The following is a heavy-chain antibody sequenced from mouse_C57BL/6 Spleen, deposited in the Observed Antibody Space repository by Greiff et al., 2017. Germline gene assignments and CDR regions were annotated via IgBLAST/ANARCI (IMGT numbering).Heavy chain of an antibody. V-gene: IGHV1-26*01. CDR1: GYTFTDYY. CDR3: EAIRSGYVGYAMDY. J-gene: IGHJ4*01. CDR2: INPTHGGT. D-gene: IGHD3-2*02. Sequence: EVKLQQSGPELVKPGASVKISCKASGYTFTDYYMNWVKQSHGKSLEWIGDINPTHGGTSYTQKFKGKATLTVDKSSSTAYMELRSLTSEDFAVYYCEAIRSGYVGYAMDYWGQGTSVTVSS.